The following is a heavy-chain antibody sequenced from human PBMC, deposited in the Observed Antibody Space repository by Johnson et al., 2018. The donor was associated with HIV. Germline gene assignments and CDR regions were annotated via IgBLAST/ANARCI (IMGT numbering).Heavy chain of an antibody. J-gene: IGHJ3*02. CDR1: GFTFSSYA. Sequence: QMQLVESGGGVVQPWRSLRLSCAASGFTFSSYAMHWVRQAPGKGLEWVAVISYDGSNKYYADSVKGRFTIPRDNSKNTLYLQMNNLRVEDTAVYYCARGPGGGEDALDIWGQGTMVTVSS. CDR3: ARGPGGGEDALDI. D-gene: IGHD3-16*01. V-gene: IGHV3-30*14. CDR2: ISYDGSNK.